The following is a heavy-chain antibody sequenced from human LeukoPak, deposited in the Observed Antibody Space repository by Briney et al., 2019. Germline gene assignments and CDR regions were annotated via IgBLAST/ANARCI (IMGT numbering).Heavy chain of an antibody. CDR3: VRHLAFGGSGLDF. J-gene: IGHJ4*02. CDR1: GFTFSSYE. V-gene: IGHV3-73*01. D-gene: IGHD3-3*01. CDR2: IRTKANDYAT. Sequence: GGSLRLSCAASGFTFSSYEMNWVRQASGKRLEWVGRIRTKANDYATTHTASLKGRFTISRDDSQNTAYLQMNSLTTEDTAVYYCVRHLAFGGSGLDFWGQGTLVSVSS.